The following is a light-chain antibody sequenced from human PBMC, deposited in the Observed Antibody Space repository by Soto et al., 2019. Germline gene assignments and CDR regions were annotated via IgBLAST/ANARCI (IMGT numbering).Light chain of an antibody. CDR1: QSVGRNF. CDR2: GAS. J-gene: IGKJ4*01. Sequence: EIVLTQSPGTLSLSPGESTTLSCRASQSVGRNFLAWYQQKPGRAPRLLIHGASYRATGVPDRFSGSGSETHCPLTISRLEPEDSAVYYCRQYAASPLTLGGGTKVEIK. V-gene: IGKV3-20*01. CDR3: RQYAASPLT.